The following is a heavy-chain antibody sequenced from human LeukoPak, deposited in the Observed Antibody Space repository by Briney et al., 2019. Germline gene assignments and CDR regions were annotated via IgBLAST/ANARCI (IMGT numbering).Heavy chain of an antibody. CDR2: ISWDSGSI. D-gene: IGHD4-11*01. J-gene: IGHJ1*01. V-gene: IGHV3-9*01. Sequence: GGSLRLSCAASGFTFDDYAMHWVRQAPGKGPEWVSGISWDSGSIGYADSVKGRFTISRDNAKNSVYLQMNSLGADDTAVYYCATYSILNAREFRYWGQGTLVTVTS. CDR1: GFTFDDYA. CDR3: ATYSILNAREFRY.